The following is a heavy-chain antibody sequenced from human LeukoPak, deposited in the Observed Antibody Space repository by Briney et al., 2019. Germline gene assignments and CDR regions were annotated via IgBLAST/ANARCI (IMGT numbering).Heavy chain of an antibody. D-gene: IGHD3-22*01. CDR1: GFTFSSYS. Sequence: GGSLRLSCAASGFTFSSYSMNWVRQAPGKGLEWVGFIRSKAYGGTTEYAASVKGRFTISRDDSKSIAYLQMNSLKTEDTAVYYCTREVGDYYDSSGLHPIDYWGQGTLVTVSS. V-gene: IGHV3-49*04. J-gene: IGHJ4*02. CDR3: TREVGDYYDSSGLHPIDY. CDR2: IRSKAYGGTT.